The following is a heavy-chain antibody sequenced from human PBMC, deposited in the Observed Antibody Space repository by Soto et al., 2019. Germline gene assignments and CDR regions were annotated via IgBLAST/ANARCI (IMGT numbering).Heavy chain of an antibody. Sequence: PSETLSLTCTVSGGSISSGDYYWSWIRQPPGKGLEWIGYIYYSGSTYYNPSLKSRVTISVDTSKNQFSLKLSSVTAADTAVYYCARLMLEDPYGDSSYAFDIWGQGTMVTVSS. CDR1: GGSISSGDYY. V-gene: IGHV4-30-4*01. J-gene: IGHJ3*02. D-gene: IGHD4-17*01. CDR3: ARLMLEDPYGDSSYAFDI. CDR2: IYYSGST.